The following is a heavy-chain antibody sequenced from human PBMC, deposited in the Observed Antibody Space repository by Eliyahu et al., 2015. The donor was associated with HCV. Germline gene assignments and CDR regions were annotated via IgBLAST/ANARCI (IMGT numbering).Heavy chain of an antibody. V-gene: IGHV3-48*03. D-gene: IGHD1-14*01. CDR2: ISSSGSVI. Sequence: EVQLVESGGGLIQPGGSLRLSCVASGFXFNTYDMNWVRQAPGKGLGWLSYISSSGSVIQYADAVKGRFTISRDNGKNELSLQMNSLRVEDTATYYCARQTPLNTVNPTNVWGQGTMVTVSS. CDR1: GFXFNTYD. J-gene: IGHJ3*01. CDR3: ARQTPLNTVNPTNV.